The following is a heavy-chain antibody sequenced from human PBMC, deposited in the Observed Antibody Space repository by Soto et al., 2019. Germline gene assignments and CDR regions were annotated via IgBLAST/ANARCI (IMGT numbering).Heavy chain of an antibody. V-gene: IGHV6-1*01. CDR3: ARDVSRSWYRLGWFDP. CDR2: TYYRSKWYN. D-gene: IGHD6-13*01. Sequence: SQTLSLTCAISGDSVSSNSAAWNWIRQSPSRGLEWLGRTYYRSKWYNDYAVSVKSRITINPDTSKNQFSLQLNSVTPEDTAVYYCARDVSRSWYRLGWFDPWGQGTLVTVSS. CDR1: GDSVSSNSAA. J-gene: IGHJ5*02.